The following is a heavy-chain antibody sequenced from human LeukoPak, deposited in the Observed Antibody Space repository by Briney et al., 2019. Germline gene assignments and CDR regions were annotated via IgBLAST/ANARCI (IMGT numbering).Heavy chain of an antibody. D-gene: IGHD5-18*01. CDR2: IIPIFGTA. V-gene: IGHV1-69*13. CDR3: ARRGTAMAYDY. Sequence: ASVKVSCKASGGTFISYAISWVRQAPGQGLEWMGGIIPIFGTANYAQKFQGRVTITADESTSTAYMELSSLRSEDTAVYYCARRGTAMAYDYWGQGTLVTVSS. J-gene: IGHJ4*02. CDR1: GGTFISYA.